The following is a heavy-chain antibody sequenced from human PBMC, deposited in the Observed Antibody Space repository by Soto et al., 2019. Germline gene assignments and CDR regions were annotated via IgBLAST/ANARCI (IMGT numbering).Heavy chain of an antibody. J-gene: IGHJ4*02. D-gene: IGHD1-1*01. CDR1: GGII. CDR3: ARTLPNRQLFDS. CDR2: IYNSGRY. Sequence: SETLSLTCTVSGGIIWGWIRQSPDKGLEWIGYIYNSGRYNYNPSLESRLTISIDTSKNQFSLRLASVTAADTAVYYCARTLPNRQLFDSWSQGTLVTVSS. V-gene: IGHV4-59*01.